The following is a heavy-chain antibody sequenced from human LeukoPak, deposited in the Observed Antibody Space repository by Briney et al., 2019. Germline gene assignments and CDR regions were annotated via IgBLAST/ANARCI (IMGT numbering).Heavy chain of an antibody. V-gene: IGHV3-7*01. CDR1: GFTCSSYW. J-gene: IGHJ5*02. CDR2: RKQDGREK. Sequence: GGSLILSCAASGFTCSSYWMSGGRQSPGKGREGVANRKQDGREKYYVDSVKGRFTISRDNAKNSLYLQMNSLRAEDTAVYYCALTLRYFDPWGQGTLVTVSS. CDR3: ALTLRYFDP. D-gene: IGHD3-9*01.